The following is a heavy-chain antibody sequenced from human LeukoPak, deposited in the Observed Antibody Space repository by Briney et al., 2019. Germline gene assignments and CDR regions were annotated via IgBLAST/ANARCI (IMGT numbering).Heavy chain of an antibody. CDR1: GGSFSGYY. J-gene: IGHJ5*02. CDR3: ARSFYRRITMVRGVIIWFDP. D-gene: IGHD3-10*01. V-gene: IGHV4-34*01. CDR2: INHSGST. Sequence: PSETLSLTCAVYGGSFSGYYWSWIRQPPGKGLEWIGEINHSGSTNYNPSLKSRVTISVDTSKNQFSLKLSSVTAADTAVYYCARSFYRRITMVRGVIIWFDPWGQGTLVTVSS.